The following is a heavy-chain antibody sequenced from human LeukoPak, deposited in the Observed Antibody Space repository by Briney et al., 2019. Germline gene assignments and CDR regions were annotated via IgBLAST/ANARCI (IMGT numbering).Heavy chain of an antibody. CDR1: GYTFTGYY. D-gene: IGHD1-26*01. CDR3: PRKGSGNYFGFDI. V-gene: IGHV7-4-1*02. J-gene: IGHJ3*02. CDR2: INTNTGNP. Sequence: GASVKVSCKASGYTFTGYYMHWVRQAPGQGLEWMGWINTNTGNPTYAQGFTGRFVFSLDTSVSTAYLRISSLKAEDTAVYYCPRKGSGNYFGFDIWGQGTMVTVSS.